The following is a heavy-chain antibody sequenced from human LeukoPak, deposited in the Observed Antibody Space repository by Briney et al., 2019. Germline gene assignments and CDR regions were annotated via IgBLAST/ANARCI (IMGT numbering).Heavy chain of an antibody. Sequence: ASVKVSCKASGYTFSSYNINWVRQAPGQGLEWMGWISAYNGNTKYAQKVQGRVTMTTDTSTSTAYMELRSLRSDDTAVYYCARDDNWFDPWGQGTLVTVSS. V-gene: IGHV1-18*01. CDR1: GYTFSSYN. CDR2: ISAYNGNT. J-gene: IGHJ5*02. CDR3: ARDDNWFDP.